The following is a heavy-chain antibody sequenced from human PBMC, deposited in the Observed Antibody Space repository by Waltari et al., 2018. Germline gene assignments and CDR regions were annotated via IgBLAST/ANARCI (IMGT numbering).Heavy chain of an antibody. Sequence: QVQLHQWGAGLLKPSETLSLTCAVYGGSLTDYYWNWIRQPPGEGLEWIGEISHSGTTNYNPSLKSRVTLSIDVSKKQFSLNLTSVTATDAAVYYCARKSAYRSGWGFDYWGQGTLITVSS. CDR3: ARKSAYRSGWGFDY. V-gene: IGHV4-34*01. J-gene: IGHJ4*02. CDR2: ISHSGTT. D-gene: IGHD6-19*01. CDR1: GGSLTDYY.